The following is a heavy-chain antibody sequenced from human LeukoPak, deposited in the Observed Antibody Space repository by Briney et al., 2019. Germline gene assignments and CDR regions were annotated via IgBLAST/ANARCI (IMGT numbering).Heavy chain of an antibody. V-gene: IGHV3-30*18. CDR3: AKVITMVRGVIPRTDAYYYYGMDV. J-gene: IGHJ6*02. D-gene: IGHD3-10*01. Sequence: QPGRSLRLSCAASGFTFSSYGMHWVRQAPGKGLEWVAVISYDGSNKYYADSVKGRFTISRDNSKNTLYLQMYSLRAEDTAVYYCAKVITMVRGVIPRTDAYYYYGMDVWGQGTTVTVSS. CDR1: GFTFSSYG. CDR2: ISYDGSNK.